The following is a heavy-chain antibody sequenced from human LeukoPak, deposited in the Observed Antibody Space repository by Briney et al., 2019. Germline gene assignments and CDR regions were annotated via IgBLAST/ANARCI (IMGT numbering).Heavy chain of an antibody. J-gene: IGHJ4*02. D-gene: IGHD3-22*01. CDR3: ARGHNDSSGYDY. CDR2: INHSGST. CDR1: GGSISGYY. Sequence: SETLSLTCTVSGGSISGYYWSWIHQPPGKGLEWIGEINHSGSTNYNPSLKSRVTISVDTSKNQFSLKLSSVTAADTAVYYCARGHNDSSGYDYWGQGTLVTVSS. V-gene: IGHV4-34*01.